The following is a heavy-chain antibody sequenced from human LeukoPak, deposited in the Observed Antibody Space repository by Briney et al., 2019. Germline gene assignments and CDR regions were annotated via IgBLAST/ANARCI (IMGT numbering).Heavy chain of an antibody. V-gene: IGHV3-21*01. Sequence: PGGSLRLSCAASGFTFSSYAMSRVRQAPGKGLEWVSSISSSSSYIYYADSVKGRFTISRDNAKNSLYLQMNSLRAEDTAVYYCARDLRVSSGWYVDWFDPWGQGTLVTVSS. CDR2: ISSSSSYI. CDR1: GFTFSSYA. CDR3: ARDLRVSSGWYVDWFDP. D-gene: IGHD6-19*01. J-gene: IGHJ5*02.